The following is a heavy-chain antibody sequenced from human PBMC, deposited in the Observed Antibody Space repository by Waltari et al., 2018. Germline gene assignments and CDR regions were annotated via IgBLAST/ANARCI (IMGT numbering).Heavy chain of an antibody. V-gene: IGHV3-33*01. CDR1: GFTFSDYG. D-gene: IGHD6-19*01. CDR3: TRDVSSIYFDY. J-gene: IGHJ4*02. CDR2: IWHDGRKD. Sequence: QVQLVESGGGVVQPGRSLRLSCAASGFTFSDYGMHWVRQAPGKGVEWVALIWHDGRKDFYADSVKGRFTISRDNSRNTMYMQMNSLRAEDTAVYYCTRDVSSIYFDYWGQGTLVTVSS.